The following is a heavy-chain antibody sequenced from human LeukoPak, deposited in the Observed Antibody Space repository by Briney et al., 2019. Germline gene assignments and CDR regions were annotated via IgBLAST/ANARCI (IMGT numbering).Heavy chain of an antibody. V-gene: IGHV3-30-3*01. Sequence: GGSLRLSCAASGFTFSSYAMHWVRQAPGKGLEWVAVISYDGSNKYYADSVKGRFTISRDNSKNTLHLQMNSLRAEDTAVYYCARDQVQLWFGYYFDYWGQGTLVTASS. CDR1: GFTFSSYA. D-gene: IGHD5-18*01. CDR2: ISYDGSNK. CDR3: ARDQVQLWFGYYFDY. J-gene: IGHJ4*02.